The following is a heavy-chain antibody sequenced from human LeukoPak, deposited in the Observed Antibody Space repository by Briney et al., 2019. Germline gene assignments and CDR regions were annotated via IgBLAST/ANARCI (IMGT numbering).Heavy chain of an antibody. V-gene: IGHV2-5*02. D-gene: IGHD1-7*01. CDR1: GFSLTTKTVG. CDR3: AHRIWDYDDGFDI. J-gene: IGHJ3*02. Sequence: SGPTLVNPTQTLTLTCTFSGFSLTTKTVGVGWIRQPPGKALEWLALIYGDDDNIYSPSLKSRLTITKDTSKNQVALTMTKMDLVDAATYYCAHRIWDYDDGFDIWGQGTMVTVSS. CDR2: IYGDDDN.